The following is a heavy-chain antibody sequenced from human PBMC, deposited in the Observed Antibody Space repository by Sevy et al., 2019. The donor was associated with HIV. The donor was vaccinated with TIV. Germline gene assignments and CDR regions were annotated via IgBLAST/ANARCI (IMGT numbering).Heavy chain of an antibody. CDR3: ARGAGGTLPSYYYYGMDV. J-gene: IGHJ6*02. CDR1: GYTFTDYW. D-gene: IGHD1-1*01. CDR2: IYPGDSDT. Sequence: GESLKISCKGSGYTFTDYWIVWVRQMPGKGLEWMGIIYPGDSDTTYSPSLQGQVTISADKSISTTYLQWSSLKASDTAMYYCARGAGGTLPSYYYYGMDVWGLGTTVTVSS. V-gene: IGHV5-51*01.